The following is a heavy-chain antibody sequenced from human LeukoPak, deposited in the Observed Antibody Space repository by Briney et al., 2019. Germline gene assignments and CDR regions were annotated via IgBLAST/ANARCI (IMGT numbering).Heavy chain of an antibody. Sequence: SETLSLTCTVSGGSISSGDYYWSWIRQPPGKGLEWIGYIYYSGSTYYNPSLKSRVTISVDTSKNQFSLKLSSVTAADTAVYYCARVPPREAFFDYWGQGTLVTVSS. CDR2: IYYSGST. CDR1: GGSISSGDYY. CDR3: ARVPPREAFFDY. V-gene: IGHV4-30-4*01. J-gene: IGHJ4*02. D-gene: IGHD1-26*01.